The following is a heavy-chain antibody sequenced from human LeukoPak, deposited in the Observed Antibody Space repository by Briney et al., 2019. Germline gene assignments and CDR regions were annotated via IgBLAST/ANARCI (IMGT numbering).Heavy chain of an antibody. J-gene: IGHJ5*02. CDR2: SYSEEWVAISYSGGTS. Sequence: GSLRLSCAASGFTVSTDHMSWVRQAPGKGLEWVAISYSEEWVAISYSGGTSQYAESVKGRFTISRDNSRNTLSLQMNSLRAEDTAVYYCAKGGYCSSTSCYVGWFDPWGQGTLVTVSS. CDR1: GFTVSTDH. V-gene: IGHV3-53*01. CDR3: AKGGYCSSTSCYVGWFDP. D-gene: IGHD2-2*01.